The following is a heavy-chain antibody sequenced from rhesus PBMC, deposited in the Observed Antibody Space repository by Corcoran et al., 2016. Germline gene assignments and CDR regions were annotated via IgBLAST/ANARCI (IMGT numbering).Heavy chain of an antibody. J-gene: IGHJ4*01. V-gene: IGHV4-80*01. CDR3: ARRGREIEY. CDR2: IDGDVGST. D-gene: IGHD1-44*01. Sequence: QVQLQESGPGLVKPSETLSLTCTVSGASISSSWWSWIRQSPGKGLEWVGEIDGDVGSTNYHPSLKSRVTISKDASKNQFSLKVTSVTAADTAVYYCARRGREIEYWGQGVLVTVSS. CDR1: GASISSSW.